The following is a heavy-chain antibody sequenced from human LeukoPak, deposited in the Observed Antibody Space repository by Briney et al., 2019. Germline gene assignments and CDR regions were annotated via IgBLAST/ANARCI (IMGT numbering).Heavy chain of an antibody. CDR2: FGTSGSAI. V-gene: IGHV3-48*02. D-gene: IGHD3-3*02. CDR1: GFICSGNT. J-gene: IGHJ3*02. CDR3: ARDYIFAFDI. Sequence: GGPLRLSCAASGFICSGNTRNWVPQAPGKGRKGVSYFGTSGSAIYYADSVKGRFTISRDNAKNSLYLQMNGLRDEDTAVNYCARDYIFAFDIWGQGTMVTVSS.